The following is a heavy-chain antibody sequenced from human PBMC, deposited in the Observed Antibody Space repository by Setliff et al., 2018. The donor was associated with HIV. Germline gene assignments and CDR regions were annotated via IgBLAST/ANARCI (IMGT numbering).Heavy chain of an antibody. CDR3: ARNDAFDI. CDR1: GGSISSSSYY. Sequence: SETLSLTCTVSGGSISSSSYYWSWIRQPPGKGLEWIGYIYTSGSTNYNPSLKSRVTISMDTSKNQFSLKLSSVTAADTAVYYCARNDAFDIWGQGTLVTVSS. J-gene: IGHJ3*02. V-gene: IGHV4-61*05. CDR2: IYTSGST.